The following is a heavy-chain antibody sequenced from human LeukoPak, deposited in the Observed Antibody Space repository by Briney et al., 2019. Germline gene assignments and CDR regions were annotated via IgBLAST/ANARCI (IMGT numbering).Heavy chain of an antibody. CDR1: GYMFPSHW. J-gene: IGHJ4*02. Sequence: GESLKISCKGYGYMFPSHWIAWVRQMPGEGLEWVGIIYPDDSDTRYSPSFRGQVTISVDKSISTTYPQWSSLKASDTAMYYCARFSHSDSWCFDYWGQGTLVTVSS. D-gene: IGHD6-13*01. CDR2: IYPDDSDT. V-gene: IGHV5-51*01. CDR3: ARFSHSDSWCFDY.